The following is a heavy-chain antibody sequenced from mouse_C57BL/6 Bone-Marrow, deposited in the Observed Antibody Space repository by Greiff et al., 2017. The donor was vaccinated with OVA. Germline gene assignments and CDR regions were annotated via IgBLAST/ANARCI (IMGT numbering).Heavy chain of an antibody. Sequence: VQLQQSGAELMKPGASVKLSCKATGYTFTGYWIEWVKQRPGHGLEWIGEILPGSGSTNYNEKFKGKATFTADTSSNTAYMQLSSLTTEDSAIYYCARSPNYYGSSYLCWYLDVWGTGTTVTVSS. V-gene: IGHV1-9*01. CDR2: ILPGSGST. D-gene: IGHD1-1*01. CDR3: ARSPNYYGSSYLCWYLDV. J-gene: IGHJ1*03. CDR1: GYTFTGYW.